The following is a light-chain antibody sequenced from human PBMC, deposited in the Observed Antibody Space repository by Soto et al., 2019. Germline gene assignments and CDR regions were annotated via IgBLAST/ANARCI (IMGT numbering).Light chain of an antibody. Sequence: QSVLTQPPSASGTPGQRVTISCSGSSSNIGSDSVNWYQQLPGTAPKLLIYRNNQRPSGVPDRLSGSKSGTSASLAISGLRSEDEAVYYCASWDDRLGAVIFGGGTKVTVL. J-gene: IGLJ2*01. V-gene: IGLV1-47*01. CDR3: ASWDDRLGAVI. CDR2: RNN. CDR1: SSNIGSDS.